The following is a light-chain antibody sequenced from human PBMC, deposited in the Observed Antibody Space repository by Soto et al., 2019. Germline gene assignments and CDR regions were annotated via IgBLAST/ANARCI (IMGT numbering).Light chain of an antibody. CDR2: GAS. V-gene: IGKV3-20*01. CDR1: HAVTSQF. Sequence: EILLTQSPGTLSLSPGDDATLSCNASHAVTSQFLAWYQQKPGQTPRLIVMGASTRATGSADRCSGSRSGRDFTLTISSLQPDDYATYYCQQYNNYFPWTCGQGTKVDIK. J-gene: IGKJ1*01. CDR3: QQYNNYFPWT.